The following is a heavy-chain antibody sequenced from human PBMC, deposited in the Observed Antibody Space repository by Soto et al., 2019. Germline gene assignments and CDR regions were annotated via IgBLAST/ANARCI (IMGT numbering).Heavy chain of an antibody. Sequence: PSETLSLTCAVYGGSFSGYYWSWIRQPPGKGLEWIGEINHSGSTNYNPSLKSRVTISVDTSKNQFSLKLSSVTAADTAVYYGARGHWDGSSTSCYWYYYYYYGMDVWGQGTTVTVSS. J-gene: IGHJ6*02. V-gene: IGHV4-34*01. CDR2: INHSGST. CDR1: GGSFSGYY. D-gene: IGHD2-2*01. CDR3: ARGHWDGSSTSCYWYYYYYYGMDV.